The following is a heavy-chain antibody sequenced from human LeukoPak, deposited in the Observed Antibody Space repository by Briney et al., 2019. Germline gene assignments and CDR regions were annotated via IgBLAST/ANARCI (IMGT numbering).Heavy chain of an antibody. CDR3: ASPMTSYYMDV. CDR2: ISSSGRTI. D-gene: IGHD2-21*02. V-gene: IGHV3-11*04. Sequence: GGSLRLSCAASGFTFSDYYMNWIRQAPGKGLEWVSYISSSGRTIYYADSVKGRFTISRDNAKNSLYLQMNSLRAEDTAVYYCASPMTSYYMDVWGKGTTVTVSS. J-gene: IGHJ6*03. CDR1: GFTFSDYY.